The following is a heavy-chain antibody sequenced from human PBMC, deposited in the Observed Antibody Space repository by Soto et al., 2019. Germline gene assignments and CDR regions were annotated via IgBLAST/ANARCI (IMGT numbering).Heavy chain of an antibody. CDR3: ARAKYYYDSHTGGWFDP. CDR2: ISSSSSYI. V-gene: IGHV3-21*01. D-gene: IGHD3-22*01. J-gene: IGHJ5*02. CDR1: GFIFSRYS. Sequence: GGSLRLSCAVSGFIFSRYSMNWVRQAPGKGLEWVSSISSSSSYIYYADSVKGRFTISRDNAKNSLYLQMNSLRAEDTAVYYCARAKYYYDSHTGGWFDPWGQGTLVTVSS.